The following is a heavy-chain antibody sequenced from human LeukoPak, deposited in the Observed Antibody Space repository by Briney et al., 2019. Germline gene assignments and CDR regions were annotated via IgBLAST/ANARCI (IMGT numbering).Heavy chain of an antibody. CDR1: GYTFTSYD. J-gene: IGHJ4*02. CDR2: MNPNSANT. D-gene: IGHD6-6*01. Sequence: GASVKVSCKASGYTFTSYDINWVRQATGQELEWVGWMNPNSANTGYAQRFQGRVTTTRNTSISTAYMELSSLRSEDTAVYYCARGKQKGAARGFDYWGQGTLVTVSS. V-gene: IGHV1-8*03. CDR3: ARGKQKGAARGFDY.